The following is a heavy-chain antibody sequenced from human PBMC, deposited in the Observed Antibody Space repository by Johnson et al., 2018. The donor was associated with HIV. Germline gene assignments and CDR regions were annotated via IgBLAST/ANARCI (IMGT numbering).Heavy chain of an antibody. CDR3: AKEMYYFNSGNHFDAFHV. D-gene: IGHD3-10*01. CDR2: ISSSGSTI. J-gene: IGHJ3*01. V-gene: IGHV3-11*04. Sequence: QVQLVESGGGLVKPGGSLRLSCAASGFTFSDYYMSWIRQAPGKGLEWVSYISSSGSTIYYADSVKGRFTISRDNAKNSLYLQMNSLRADDTAVYYCAKEMYYFNSGNHFDAFHVWGQGTLVTVSS. CDR1: GFTFSDYY.